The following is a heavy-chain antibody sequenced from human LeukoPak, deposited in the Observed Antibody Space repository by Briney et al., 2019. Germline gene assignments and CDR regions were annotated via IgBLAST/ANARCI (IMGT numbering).Heavy chain of an antibody. J-gene: IGHJ4*02. CDR1: GGSFSGYY. V-gene: IGHV4-34*01. CDR3: ARQITMVRFADY. CDR2: INHSGST. Sequence: PSETLSLTCAVYGGSFSGYYWSWIRQPPGKGLEWIGEINHSGSTNYNPSLKSRVTISVDTSKNQFSLKPSSVTAADTAVYYCARQITMVRFADYWGQGTLVTVSS. D-gene: IGHD3-10*01.